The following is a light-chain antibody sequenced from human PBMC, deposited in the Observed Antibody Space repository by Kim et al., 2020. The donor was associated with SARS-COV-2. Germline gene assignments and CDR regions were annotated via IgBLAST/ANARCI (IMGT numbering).Light chain of an antibody. CDR1: SLRKSY. CDR3: CSRDSTAKDDV. J-gene: IGLJ1*01. Sequence: SSELTQDPTVSVALGQTVRITCQGDSLRKSYASWYQQKPGQAPILVMSDENNRPSGIPDRFSGSTSGSKASLTITGAQAEDEADYYCCSRDSTAKDDVFG. CDR2: DEN. V-gene: IGLV3-19*01.